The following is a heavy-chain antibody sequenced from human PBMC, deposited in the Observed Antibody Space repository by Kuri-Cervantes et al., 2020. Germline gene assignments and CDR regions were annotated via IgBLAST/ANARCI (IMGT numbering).Heavy chain of an antibody. CDR2: IDWDDDK. CDR1: GFSLSTSGMR. CDR3: ARIGARTPRYSRDAGTDI. Sequence: SGPTLVKPTQTLTLTCTFSGFSLSTSGMRVSWIRQPPGKALEWLARIDWDDDKFYSTSLKTRLTISKDTSKNQVVLTMTNMDPVDTATYYCARIGARTPRYSRDAGTDIWGQGTMVTVSS. V-gene: IGHV2-70D*14. D-gene: IGHD6-13*01. J-gene: IGHJ3*02.